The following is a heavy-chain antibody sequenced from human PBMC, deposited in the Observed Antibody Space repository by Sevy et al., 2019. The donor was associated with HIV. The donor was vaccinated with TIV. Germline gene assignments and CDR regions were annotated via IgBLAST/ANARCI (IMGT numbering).Heavy chain of an antibody. CDR1: GFTFSAYA. D-gene: IGHD3-22*01. J-gene: IGHJ4*02. Sequence: GGSLRLSCTTSGFTFSAYAMHWVRQAPGKGLEWVASTWSDGAYQYHGDSVKGRFTISRDNSKNTLYLQMNSLRVEDTAVYYCARGGYYYDNAAYYAFDSWGQGTLVTVSS. V-gene: IGHV3-33*01. CDR3: ARGGYYYDNAAYYAFDS. CDR2: TWSDGAYQ.